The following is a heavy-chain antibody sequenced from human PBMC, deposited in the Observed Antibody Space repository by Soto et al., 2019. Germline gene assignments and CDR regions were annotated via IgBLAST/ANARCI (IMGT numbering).Heavy chain of an antibody. J-gene: IGHJ4*02. CDR2: IYYSGST. D-gene: IGHD1-26*01. V-gene: IGHV4-59*01. Sequence: PSETLSLTGTVSGGCISRYYWRWIRQPPGKGLEWIGYIYYSGSTNYNPSLKRRVTISVDTSKNQFSLKLSSVTAADTAVYYCARDPRHAVGGATLRGMGFGFDYWGQGTLVTVSS. CDR1: GGCISRYY. CDR3: ARDPRHAVGGATLRGMGFGFDY.